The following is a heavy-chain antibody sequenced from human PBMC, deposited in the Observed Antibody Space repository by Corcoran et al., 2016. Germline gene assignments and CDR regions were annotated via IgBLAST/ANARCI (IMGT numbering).Heavy chain of an antibody. CDR3: SRQESNWGSY. J-gene: IGHJ4*02. CDR2: LYPADSNT. D-gene: IGHD7-27*01. V-gene: IGHV5-51*01. CDR1: GYNFTKYW. Sequence: EVQLVQSGAEVKKPGESLKISCKGSGYNFTKYWIGWVRQMPGKGLEWMGILYPADSNTKYSPSFQGKVIISADKSISTAYLQLSNLKASDSAMYYCSRQESNWGSYWGQGSLVTVSS.